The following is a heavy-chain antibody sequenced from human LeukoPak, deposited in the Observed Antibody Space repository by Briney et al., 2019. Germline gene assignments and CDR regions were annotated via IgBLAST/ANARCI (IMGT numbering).Heavy chain of an antibody. V-gene: IGHV1-69*04. CDR2: IIPIFGIA. Sequence: ASVKVSCTASGGTFSSYAISWVRQAPGQGLEWMGRIIPIFGIANYAQTFQGRVTITADKSTSTAYMELSSLRSEDTAVYYCASPNQWLAYYYYCMDVWGQGTTVTVSS. CDR1: GGTFSSYA. J-gene: IGHJ6*02. CDR3: ASPNQWLAYYYYCMDV. D-gene: IGHD6-19*01.